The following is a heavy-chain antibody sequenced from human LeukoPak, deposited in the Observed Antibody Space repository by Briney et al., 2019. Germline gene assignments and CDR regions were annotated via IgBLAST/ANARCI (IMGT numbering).Heavy chain of an antibody. J-gene: IGHJ4*02. CDR1: GFTFSSYS. Sequence: PGGSLRLSCAASGFTFSSYSMNWVRQAPGKGLEWVSSISSSSSYIYYADSVKGRFTTSRDNAKNSLYLQMNSLRAEDTAVYYCARAKLMYYYDSSGYLDYWGQGTLVTVSS. CDR2: ISSSSSYI. D-gene: IGHD3-22*01. V-gene: IGHV3-21*01. CDR3: ARAKLMYYYDSSGYLDY.